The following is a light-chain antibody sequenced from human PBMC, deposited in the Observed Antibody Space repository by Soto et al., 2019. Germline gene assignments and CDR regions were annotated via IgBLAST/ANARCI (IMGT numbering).Light chain of an antibody. J-gene: IGKJ1*01. V-gene: IGKV3-15*01. CDR1: QSVSSN. CDR3: QQYNNWWT. Sequence: TPQAPRSLFESPVVRVTVSCRASQSVSSNLAWYQQNPGQAPRLLIYGASTRAPGIPARFSGSGSGTEFTLTIRSLQSEDFAVYYCQQYNNWWTFGQGTKVDIK. CDR2: GAS.